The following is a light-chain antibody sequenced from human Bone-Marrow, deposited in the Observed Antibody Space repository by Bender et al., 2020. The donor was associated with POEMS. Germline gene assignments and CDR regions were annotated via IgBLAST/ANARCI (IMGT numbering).Light chain of an antibody. CDR1: SSDVGTYNF. CDR2: DVT. J-gene: IGLJ3*02. CDR3: AAWEDSLNGWV. V-gene: IGLV2-11*01. Sequence: QSVLTQPRSVSGSPGQSVTISCTGTSSDVGTYNFVSWYQQFPGNAPKLLIYDVTQRPSGVPDRFSGSKSGTSASLAISGLQSEDEADYYCAAWEDSLNGWVFGGGTKLTVL.